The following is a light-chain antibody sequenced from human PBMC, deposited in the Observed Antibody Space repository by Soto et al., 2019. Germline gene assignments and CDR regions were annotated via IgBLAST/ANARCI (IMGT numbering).Light chain of an antibody. CDR1: QDISSY. CDR2: AAA. Sequence: AIRMTQSPSSFSASTGDRVTITCRASQDISSYLAWYQQKVGKAPKLLIYAAATLQREAPSRFSGSGSGTDFTLTISRLQSEDFATYYCKHYFSYPYTFGQGTKLEI. CDR3: KHYFSYPYT. V-gene: IGKV1-8*01. J-gene: IGKJ2*01.